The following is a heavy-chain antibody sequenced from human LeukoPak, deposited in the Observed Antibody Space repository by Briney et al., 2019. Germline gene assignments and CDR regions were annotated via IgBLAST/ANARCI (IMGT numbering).Heavy chain of an antibody. CDR1: GFTFSTYE. V-gene: IGHV3-48*03. CDR3: ARTHERDLDY. Sequence: GESLRLSCAASGFTFSTYEMNWVRQAPGKGLEWVSYISIFSSTIYYADSVKGRFTISRDDAKNSVYLQMNSLRAEDTAVYYCARTHERDLDYWGQGTLVTVSS. CDR2: ISIFSSTI. J-gene: IGHJ4*02.